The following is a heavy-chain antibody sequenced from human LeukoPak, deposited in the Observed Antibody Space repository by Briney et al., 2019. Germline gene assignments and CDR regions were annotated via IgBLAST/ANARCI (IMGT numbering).Heavy chain of an antibody. J-gene: IGHJ4*02. D-gene: IGHD2-15*01. V-gene: IGHV1-2*02. Sequence: ASVRVSCKTSGYSFNGDYVHWVRQAPGQGLEWMGWINPNSGGTSYAQKFQGRVTMTRDTSISTAYMDLSRLRSDDTAVFYCARAFYCAGGSCSRYYLDYWGQGTLVTVSS. CDR2: INPNSGGT. CDR1: GYSFNGDY. CDR3: ARAFYCAGGSCSRYYLDY.